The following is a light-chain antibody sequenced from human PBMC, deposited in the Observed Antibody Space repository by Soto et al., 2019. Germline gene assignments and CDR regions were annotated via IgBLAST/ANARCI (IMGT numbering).Light chain of an antibody. CDR3: SSYTSSSTLEVV. CDR2: DVS. J-gene: IGLJ2*01. Sequence: SLLTQPSSVSGSPGQSITISCTGTSSDVGGFNYVSWYQQHPGKAPKLMIYDVSNRPSGVSNRFSGSKSGNTASQTISGLQAEDEADYYCSSYTSSSTLEVVFGGGTKVTVL. V-gene: IGLV2-14*01. CDR1: SSDVGGFNY.